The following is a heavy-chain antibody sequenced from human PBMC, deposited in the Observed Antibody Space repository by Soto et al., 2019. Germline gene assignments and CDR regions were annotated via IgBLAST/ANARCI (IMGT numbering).Heavy chain of an antibody. D-gene: IGHD2-8*01. CDR3: ARAQMVLSRSYFDS. V-gene: IGHV4-59*01. Sequence: QVHLRESGPGLVKPSETLSLSCTVSGGSISNFYWSWIRQPPGKGLEWIGYISYSGNTNYNPSLKSRVSISVDTYKNQLSLNLTSVTAADTAVYYCARAQMVLSRSYFDSWGQGTPVTVSS. J-gene: IGHJ4*02. CDR2: ISYSGNT. CDR1: GGSISNFY.